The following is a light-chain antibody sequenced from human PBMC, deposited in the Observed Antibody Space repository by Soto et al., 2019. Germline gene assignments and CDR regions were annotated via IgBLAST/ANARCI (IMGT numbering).Light chain of an antibody. J-gene: IGKJ1*01. CDR2: KAS. Sequence: DIQMTQSPSTLSGSVGDRVTITCRASQTISSWLAWYQQKPGKAPKLLIYKASTLQSGVPPRFSGSGSGTDFTLAISRLQPEVSSTYCCQPDILYPWTLGQGTKVDSK. V-gene: IGKV1-5*03. CDR1: QTISSW. CDR3: QPDILYPWT.